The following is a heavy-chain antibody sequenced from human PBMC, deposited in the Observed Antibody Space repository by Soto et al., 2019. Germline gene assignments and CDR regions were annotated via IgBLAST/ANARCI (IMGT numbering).Heavy chain of an antibody. CDR3: ARDIAVAGTGDY. CDR2: ISAYNGNT. J-gene: IGHJ4*02. CDR1: GYTFTSYG. D-gene: IGHD6-19*01. V-gene: IGHV1-18*01. Sequence: ASVKVSCKASGYTFTSYGISWVRQAPGQGLEWMGWISAYNGNTNYAQKLQGRVTMTTDTSTSTAYMELRSLRSDDTAVYYCARDIAVAGTGDYWGQGXLVTVYS.